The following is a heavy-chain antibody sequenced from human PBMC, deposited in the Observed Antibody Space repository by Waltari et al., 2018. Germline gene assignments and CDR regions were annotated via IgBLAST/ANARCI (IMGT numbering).Heavy chain of an antibody. Sequence: QVELQESGPGLVKPSETLSLTCSVSGDSFKNYYWHWVRQSPGKALEWMGFIQNSGTISYNPSLESRVTISVDTSKNQFFLNLNSVTAADTAVYYCARGLGYSAWFDPWGQGTLVTVSS. CDR2: IQNSGTI. V-gene: IGHV4-59*08. D-gene: IGHD3-22*01. J-gene: IGHJ5*02. CDR1: GDSFKNYY. CDR3: ARGLGYSAWFDP.